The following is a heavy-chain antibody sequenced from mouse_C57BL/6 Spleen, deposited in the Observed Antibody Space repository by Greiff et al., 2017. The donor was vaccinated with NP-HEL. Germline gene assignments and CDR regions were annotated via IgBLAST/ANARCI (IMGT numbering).Heavy chain of an antibody. CDR3: ARVYYGSSSYFDY. CDR2: ISDGGSYT. CDR1: GFTFSSYA. D-gene: IGHD1-1*01. J-gene: IGHJ2*01. Sequence: DVKLVESGGGLVKPGGSLKLSCAASGFTFSSYAMSWVRQTPEKRLEWVATISDGGSYTYYPDNVKGRFTISRDNAKNNLYLQMSHLKSEDTAMYYCARVYYGSSSYFDYWGQGTTLTVSS. V-gene: IGHV5-4*03.